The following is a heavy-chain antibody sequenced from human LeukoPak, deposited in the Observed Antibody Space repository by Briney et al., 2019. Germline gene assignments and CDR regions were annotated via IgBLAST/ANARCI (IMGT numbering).Heavy chain of an antibody. CDR2: ISYDGSNK. J-gene: IGHJ3*02. Sequence: PGRSLRLSCAASGFTFSSYAMHLVRQAPGKGLEWVAVISYDGSNKYYADSVKGRFTISRDNSKNTLYLQMNSLRAEDTAVYYCAREGSGYYSHHDAFDIWGQGTMVTVSS. CDR1: GFTFSSYA. V-gene: IGHV3-30*04. CDR3: AREGSGYYSHHDAFDI. D-gene: IGHD3-22*01.